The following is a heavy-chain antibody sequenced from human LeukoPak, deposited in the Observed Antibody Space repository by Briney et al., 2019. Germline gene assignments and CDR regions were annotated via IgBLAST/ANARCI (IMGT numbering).Heavy chain of an antibody. CDR2: INPNSGGT. CDR1: GYTFTGYY. V-gene: IGHV1-2*04. CDR3: ARGAVADNFDY. J-gene: IGHJ4*02. D-gene: IGHD6-19*01. Sequence: ASVKVSCKASGYTFTGYYMHWVRQAPGRGLEWIGWINPNSGGTNYAQKFQGWVTMTRDTSISTAYMELSRLRSDDTAVYYCARGAVADNFDYWGQGTLVTVSS.